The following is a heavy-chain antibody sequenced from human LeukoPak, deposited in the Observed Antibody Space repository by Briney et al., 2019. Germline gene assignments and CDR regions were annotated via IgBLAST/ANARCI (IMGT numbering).Heavy chain of an antibody. V-gene: IGHV4-39*07. CDR1: GGSISSSSYY. CDR3: ARVPHDYVWGSYRRSFDY. CDR2: IYYSGST. Sequence: PSETLSLTCTVSGGSISSSSYYWGWIRQPPGKGLEWIGSIYYSGSTYYNPSLKSRVTISVDTSKHQFSLKLSSVTAADTAVYYCARVPHDYVWGSYRRSFDYWGQGTLVTASS. D-gene: IGHD3-16*02. J-gene: IGHJ4*02.